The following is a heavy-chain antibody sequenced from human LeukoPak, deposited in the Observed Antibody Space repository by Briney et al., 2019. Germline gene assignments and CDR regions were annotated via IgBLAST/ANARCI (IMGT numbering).Heavy chain of an antibody. Sequence: GASVKVSCKASGYTFTSYGISWVRQAPGQGLEWMGWISAYNGNTNYAQKLQGRATMTTDTSTSTAYMELRSLRSDDTAVYYCARDQVGPAAIRRGWFDPWGQGTLVTVSS. D-gene: IGHD2-2*01. V-gene: IGHV1-18*01. CDR1: GYTFTSYG. J-gene: IGHJ5*02. CDR2: ISAYNGNT. CDR3: ARDQVGPAAIRRGWFDP.